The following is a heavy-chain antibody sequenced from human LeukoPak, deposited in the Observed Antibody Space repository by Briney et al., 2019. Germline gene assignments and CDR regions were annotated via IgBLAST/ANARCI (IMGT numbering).Heavy chain of an antibody. CDR2: IFPSGGTT. Sequence: VSVKVSCKASGCTLTDYFMHWVRQAPGQGLEWMGIIFPSGGTTSYPQKFQGRVTMTRDTSASTVYMELSSLRSEDTAVYFCARERPHSHHFDYWGQGTLVTVSS. D-gene: IGHD1-14*01. J-gene: IGHJ4*02. CDR1: GCTLTDYF. CDR3: ARERPHSHHFDY. V-gene: IGHV1-46*01.